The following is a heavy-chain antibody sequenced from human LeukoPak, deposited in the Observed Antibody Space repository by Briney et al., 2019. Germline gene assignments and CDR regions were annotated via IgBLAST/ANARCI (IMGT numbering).Heavy chain of an antibody. CDR2: IYHSGST. CDR3: ARWVGAITRYFDY. V-gene: IGHV4-38-2*01. CDR1: GYSISSGYY. D-gene: IGHD1-26*01. J-gene: IGHJ4*02. Sequence: PSETLSLTCAVSGYSISSGYYWGWIRQPPGKGLEWIGSIYHSGSTYYNPSLKSRVTISVDTSKNQFSLKLSSVTAADTAVYYCARWVGAITRYFDYWGQGTLVTVSS.